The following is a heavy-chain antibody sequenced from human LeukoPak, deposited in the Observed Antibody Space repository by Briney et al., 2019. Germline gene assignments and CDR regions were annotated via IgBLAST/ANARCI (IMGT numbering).Heavy chain of an antibody. CDR2: IYYSGST. Sequence: SETLSLTCTVPGGSISSYYWSWIRQPPGKGLEWIGYIYYSGSTNYNPSLKSRVTISVDTSKNQFSLKLSSVTAADTAVYYCASRLSSGWYGGAFDIWGQGTMVTVSS. CDR3: ASRLSSGWYGGAFDI. J-gene: IGHJ3*02. V-gene: IGHV4-59*01. CDR1: GGSISSYY. D-gene: IGHD6-19*01.